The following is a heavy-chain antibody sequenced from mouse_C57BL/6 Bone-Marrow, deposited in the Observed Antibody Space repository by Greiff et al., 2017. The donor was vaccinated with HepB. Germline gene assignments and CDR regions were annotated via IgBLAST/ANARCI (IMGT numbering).Heavy chain of an antibody. CDR1: GYSFTGYY. D-gene: IGHD1-1*01. J-gene: IGHJ2*01. V-gene: IGHV1-42*01. Sequence: VQLQQSGPELVKPGASVKISCKASGYSFTGYYMNWVKHSPEKSLEWIGEIHPSTGGTTYNQKFKAKATLTVDKSSSTAYMQLKSLTSEDSAVYFWARERAPIYYYGSSHYLDYWGQGTTLTVSS. CDR2: IHPSTGGT. CDR3: ARERAPIYYYGSSHYLDY.